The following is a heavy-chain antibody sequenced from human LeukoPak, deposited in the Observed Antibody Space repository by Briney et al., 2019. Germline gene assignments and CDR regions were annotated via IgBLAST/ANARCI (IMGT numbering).Heavy chain of an antibody. CDR2: INPNSGGT. CDR1: GYTFTGYY. V-gene: IGHV1-2*02. CDR3: ARESGGRFGGPWLDYYMDV. Sequence: ASVKVSCKASGYTFTGYYMHWVRQAPGQGLEWMGWINPNSGGTNYAQKFQGRVTMTRDTSISTAYMELSRLRSDDTAVYYCARESGGRFGGPWLDYYMDVWGKGTTVTVSS. J-gene: IGHJ6*03. D-gene: IGHD3-10*01.